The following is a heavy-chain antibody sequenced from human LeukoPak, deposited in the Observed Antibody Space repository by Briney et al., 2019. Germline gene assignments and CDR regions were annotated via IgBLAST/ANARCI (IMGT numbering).Heavy chain of an antibody. Sequence: GGSLRLSCAASGFTFSSYSMNWVRQAPGKGLEWVSSISSSSSYIYYADSVKGRFTISRDNAKNSLYLQMNSLRAEDTAVYYCARGVDIVATTHFDYWGQGTLVTVSS. V-gene: IGHV3-21*01. CDR3: ARGVDIVATTHFDY. J-gene: IGHJ4*02. D-gene: IGHD5-12*01. CDR1: GFTFSSYS. CDR2: ISSSSSYI.